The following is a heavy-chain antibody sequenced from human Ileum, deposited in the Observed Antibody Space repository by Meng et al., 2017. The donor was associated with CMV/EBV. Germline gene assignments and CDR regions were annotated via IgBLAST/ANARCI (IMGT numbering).Heavy chain of an antibody. V-gene: IGHV4-30-4*01. J-gene: IGHJ4*02. Sequence: QLAEPDPGLVESSQTLSLHGTVSGDSLSNGHDHWIWIRQNPGKALECIGHIHDSGSTYYNPSLQSRVTISVDTSKNQFSLKLSSVTAADTAVYYCARVWGIAVRPLDYWGQGTLVTVSS. D-gene: IGHD6-6*01. CDR3: ARVWGIAVRPLDY. CDR1: GDSLSNGHDH. CDR2: IHDSGST.